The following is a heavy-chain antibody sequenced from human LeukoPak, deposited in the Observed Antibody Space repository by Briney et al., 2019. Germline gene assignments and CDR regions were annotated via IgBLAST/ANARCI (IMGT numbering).Heavy chain of an antibody. CDR3: AKVVNGGWYSNAFDI. CDR1: GFTFSSYA. Sequence: GGSLRLSCAASGFTFSSYAISWVRQAPGKGLEWVSAISGSGGSTYYADSVKGRFTISRDNSKNTLYLQMNSLRAEDTAVYYCAKVVNGGWYSNAFDIWGQGTMVTVSS. J-gene: IGHJ3*02. D-gene: IGHD6-19*01. V-gene: IGHV3-23*01. CDR2: ISGSGGST.